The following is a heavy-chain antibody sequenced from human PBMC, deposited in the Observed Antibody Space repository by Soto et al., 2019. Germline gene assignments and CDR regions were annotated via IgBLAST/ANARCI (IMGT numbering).Heavy chain of an antibody. CDR3: ARDIGPSCSNDNCYFDY. D-gene: IGHD2-8*01. Sequence: ASVKVSCKASGYTFTTYGISWVRQAHGQGLEWMGWVSTYNGNTNYVQKFQGRVTMTTDTSTTTAYMELRSLRSDDTAVYYCARDIGPSCSNDNCYFDYWGQGTLVTVSS. J-gene: IGHJ4*02. V-gene: IGHV1-18*01. CDR2: VSTYNGNT. CDR1: GYTFTTYG.